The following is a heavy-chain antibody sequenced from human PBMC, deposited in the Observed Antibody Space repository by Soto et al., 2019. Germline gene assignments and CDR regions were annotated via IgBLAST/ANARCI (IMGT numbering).Heavy chain of an antibody. CDR2: IYYSGST. V-gene: IGHV4-39*01. Sequence: SETLSLTCTVSGGSISSSSYYWGWIRQPPGKGLEWIGGIYYSGSTYYNPSLKSRVTISVDTSKNQFSLKLSSVTAADTAVYYCARGLEAYGMDVWGQGTTVTVSS. CDR3: ARGLEAYGMDV. CDR1: GGSISSSSYY. J-gene: IGHJ6*02.